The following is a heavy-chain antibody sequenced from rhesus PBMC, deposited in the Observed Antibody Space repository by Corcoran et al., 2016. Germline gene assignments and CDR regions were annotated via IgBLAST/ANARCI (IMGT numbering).Heavy chain of an antibody. V-gene: IGHV4-99*01. CDR2: ISGRSGST. CDR1: GYSISSGYN. CDR3: ARRGSYSGIDD. J-gene: IGHJ4*01. Sequence: QLQLQESGPGLVKPSETLSLTCDVSGYSISSGYNWGWIRQPPGKGLEYSGYISGRSGSTDYDPSRTSRGTSSKDTSKNQFSLKLSTVTAADTAVYYCARRGSYSGIDDWGQGVLVTVSS. D-gene: IGHD3-16*01.